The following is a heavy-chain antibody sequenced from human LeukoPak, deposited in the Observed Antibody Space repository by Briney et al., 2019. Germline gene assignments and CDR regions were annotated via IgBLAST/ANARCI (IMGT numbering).Heavy chain of an antibody. Sequence: AESLRLSCSASGFTFSRSAMAWVRHLPGKGLEWVSSISSNGKQRYYGDSVKGRFSTTRDNSKNTLDLQLDSLRPDDSALYYCAKDADYLDSGTFFVPFDSWGQGARVTVSS. CDR3: AKDADYLDSGTFFVPFDS. CDR2: ISSNGKQR. D-gene: IGHD2/OR15-2a*01. V-gene: IGHV3-23*01. CDR1: GFTFSRSA. J-gene: IGHJ4*02.